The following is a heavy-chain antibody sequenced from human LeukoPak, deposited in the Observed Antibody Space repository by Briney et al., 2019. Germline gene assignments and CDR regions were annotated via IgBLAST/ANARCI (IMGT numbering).Heavy chain of an antibody. V-gene: IGHV3-23*01. Sequence: PGGSLRLSCAAPGFTFSSYAMSWVRQAPGKGLEWVSAISGSGGSTYYADSVKGRFTISRDNSKNTLYLQMNSLRAEDTAVYYCAFRGYSSSWYTLGYWGQGTLVTASS. CDR3: AFRGYSSSWYTLGY. D-gene: IGHD6-13*01. J-gene: IGHJ4*02. CDR2: ISGSGGST. CDR1: GFTFSSYA.